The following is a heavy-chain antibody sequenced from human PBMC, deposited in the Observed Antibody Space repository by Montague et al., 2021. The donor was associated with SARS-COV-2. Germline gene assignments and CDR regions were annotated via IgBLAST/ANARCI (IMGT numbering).Heavy chain of an antibody. D-gene: IGHD5-18*01. J-gene: IGHJ3*02. CDR1: GRSISSYY. CDR2: IYNSGST. Sequence: SETLSLTCTVSGRSISSYYWSWIRQPPGKGLEWIGYIYNSGSTNYNPSLKSRVTISLDTSKNQFSLKLSSVTAADTAVYYCAGGSYGPDVFDIWGQGTMVTVSS. V-gene: IGHV4-59*01. CDR3: AGGSYGPDVFDI.